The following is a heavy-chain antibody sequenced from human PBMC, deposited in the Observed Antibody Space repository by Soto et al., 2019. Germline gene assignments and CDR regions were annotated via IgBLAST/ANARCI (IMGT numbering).Heavy chain of an antibody. CDR2: IRSKAYGGTT. V-gene: IGHV3-49*04. CDR3: TRVAAYTSWYETFPLRFAY. D-gene: IGHD6-13*01. CDR1: GFTFGNYA. J-gene: IGHJ4*02. Sequence: GGSVILSCTASGFTFGNYALTWVRQAPGKGPEWVGFIRSKAYGGTTEYAASVRGRFSISRDDSKSVAYLQMNSLKAEDTAVYYCTRVAAYTSWYETFPLRFAYWGQGTQVTVS.